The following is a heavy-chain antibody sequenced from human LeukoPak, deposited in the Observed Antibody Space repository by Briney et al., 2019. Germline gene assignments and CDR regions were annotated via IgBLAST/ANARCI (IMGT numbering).Heavy chain of an antibody. D-gene: IGHD1-1*01. CDR1: GGSISSYY. CDR2: INHSGST. J-gene: IGHJ3*02. V-gene: IGHV4-34*01. Sequence: SETLSLTCTVSGGSISSYYWSWIRQPPGKGLEWIGEINHSGSTNYNPSLKSRVTISVDTSKNQFSLKLSSVTAADTAVYYCARGHSWRYAFDIWGQGTMVTVSS. CDR3: ARGHSWRYAFDI.